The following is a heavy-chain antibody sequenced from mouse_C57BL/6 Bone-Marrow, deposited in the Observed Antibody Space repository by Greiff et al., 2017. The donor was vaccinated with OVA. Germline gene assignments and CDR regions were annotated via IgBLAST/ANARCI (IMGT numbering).Heavy chain of an antibody. CDR3: ARGGWLLRWFAY. D-gene: IGHD2-3*01. CDR2: INPSNGGT. V-gene: IGHV1-53*01. J-gene: IGHJ3*01. CDR1: GYTFTSYW. Sequence: VKLQQPGTELVKPGASVKLSCKASGYTFTSYWMHWVKQRPGQGLEWIGNINPSNGGTNYNEKFKSKATLTVDKSSSTAYMQLSSLTSEDSAVYYCARGGWLLRWFAYWGQGTLVTVSA.